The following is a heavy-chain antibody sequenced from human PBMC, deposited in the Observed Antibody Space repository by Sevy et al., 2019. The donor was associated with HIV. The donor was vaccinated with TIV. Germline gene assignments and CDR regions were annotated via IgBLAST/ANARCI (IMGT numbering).Heavy chain of an antibody. CDR1: GFTFSSYA. Sequence: GGSLRLSCAAPGFTFSSYAMHWVRQAPGKGLEYVSAISSNGGSTYYADSVKGRFTISRDNSKNTLYLQMGSLRAEDMAVYYCARDIVGLRLGHYYYYYYMDVWGKGTTVTVSS. CDR3: ARDIVGLRLGHYYYYYYMDV. D-gene: IGHD1-26*01. V-gene: IGHV3-64*02. J-gene: IGHJ6*03. CDR2: ISSNGGST.